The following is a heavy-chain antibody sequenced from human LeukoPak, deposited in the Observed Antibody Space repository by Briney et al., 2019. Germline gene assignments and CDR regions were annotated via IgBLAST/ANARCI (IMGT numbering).Heavy chain of an antibody. V-gene: IGHV3-7*01. Sequence: GGSLRLSCATSRFIFSSYWMTWVRRTPGKGLEWVASINQDGSDKYYVDSVKGRFTISRDNAKNSLYLQMNSLRAEDTAVYYCARETTWILDYWGQGTLVTVSS. CDR1: RFIFSSYW. J-gene: IGHJ4*02. CDR3: ARETTWILDY. D-gene: IGHD4-11*01. CDR2: INQDGSDK.